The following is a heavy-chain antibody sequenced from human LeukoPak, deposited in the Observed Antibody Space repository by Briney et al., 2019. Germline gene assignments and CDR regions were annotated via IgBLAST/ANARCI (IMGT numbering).Heavy chain of an antibody. CDR2: ISSTGSSI. V-gene: IGHV3-21*01. J-gene: IGHJ4*02. D-gene: IGHD6-19*01. Sequence: GGSLRLSCAASGFTFSSYSMNWVRQAPGKGLEWVSSISSTGSSIHYADSVKGRFTISRDNAKNSLYLRVNSLRAEDAAVYYYVRDHPSGWYNYWGQGTLVTVSS. CDR1: GFTFSSYS. CDR3: VRDHPSGWYNY.